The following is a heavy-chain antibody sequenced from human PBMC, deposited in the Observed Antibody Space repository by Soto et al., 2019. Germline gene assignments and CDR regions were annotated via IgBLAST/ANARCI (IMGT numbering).Heavy chain of an antibody. CDR3: ARATRITMVRGLYGMEV. CDR1: VGSFSGYY. D-gene: IGHD3-10*01. V-gene: IGHV4-34*01. J-gene: IGHJ6*01. CDR2: INHSGST. Sequence: SETLSLTCAFYVGSFSGYYWSCIRHPPGKGLEWIGEINHSGSTNYNPSLKSRVTISVDTSKNQFSLKLSSVTAADTAVYYCARATRITMVRGLYGMEVWGQGTTVSVSS.